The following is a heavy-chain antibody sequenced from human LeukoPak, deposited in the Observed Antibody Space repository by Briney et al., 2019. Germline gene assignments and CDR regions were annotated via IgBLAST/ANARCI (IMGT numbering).Heavy chain of an antibody. Sequence: ASVKVSCKASGGTFSSYAISWVRQAPGQGLEWMGGIIPIFGTANYAQKFQGRVTITADESTSTAYMELSSLRPEDTAVYYCARALDIVATIGGNWFDPWGQGTLVTVSS. CDR1: GGTFSSYA. D-gene: IGHD5-12*01. J-gene: IGHJ5*02. CDR2: IIPIFGTA. V-gene: IGHV1-69*13. CDR3: ARALDIVATIGGNWFDP.